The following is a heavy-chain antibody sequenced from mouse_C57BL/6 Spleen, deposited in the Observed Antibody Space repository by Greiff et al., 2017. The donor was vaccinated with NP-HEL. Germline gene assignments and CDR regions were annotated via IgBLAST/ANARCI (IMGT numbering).Heavy chain of an antibody. CDR3: AREVGGDFDY. CDR1: GFTFSDYG. V-gene: IGHV5-17*01. D-gene: IGHD1-1*02. Sequence: DVHLVESGGGLVKPGGSLKLSCAASGFTFSDYGMHWVRQAPEKGLEWVAYISSGSSTIYYADTVKGRFTISRDNAKNTLFLQMTSLRSEDTAMYYCAREVGGDFDYWGQGTTLTVSS. CDR2: ISSGSSTI. J-gene: IGHJ2*01.